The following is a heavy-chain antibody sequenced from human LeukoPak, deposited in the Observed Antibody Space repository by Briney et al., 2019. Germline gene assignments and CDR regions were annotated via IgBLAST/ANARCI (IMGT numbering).Heavy chain of an antibody. J-gene: IGHJ4*02. CDR3: ANNWNKDN. CDR1: GFSFSVYA. CDR2: ISHSGENT. Sequence: GGSLRLSCAASGFSFSVYAMSWVRQAPGRGLEWVSAISHSGENTYYADSVKGRFTISRGNSKNTLYLQMNSLRAEDTAVYYYANNWNKDNWGQGTLVTVSS. D-gene: IGHD1/OR15-1a*01. V-gene: IGHV3-23*01.